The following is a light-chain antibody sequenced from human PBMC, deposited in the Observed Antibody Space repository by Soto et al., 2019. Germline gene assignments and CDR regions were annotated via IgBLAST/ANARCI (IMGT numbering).Light chain of an antibody. V-gene: IGLV2-14*01. Sequence: QSVLTQPASVSDSPGQSITISCTGTSSDVGGSNHVSWYQQHPGKAPKLMIYDVTNRPSGVSHRFSGSKSGSTASLIISGLPAQDEAHYYCVSFTSSTTYVFGTGTKLTVL. CDR1: SSDVGGSNH. CDR2: DVT. CDR3: VSFTSSTTYV. J-gene: IGLJ1*01.